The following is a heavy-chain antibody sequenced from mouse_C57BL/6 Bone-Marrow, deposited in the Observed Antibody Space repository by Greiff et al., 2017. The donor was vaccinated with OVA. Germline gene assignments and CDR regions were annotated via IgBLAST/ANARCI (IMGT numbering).Heavy chain of an antibody. Sequence: VQLQESGPELVKPGASVKISCKASGYSFTSYYIHWVKQRPGQGLEWIGWIYPGSGNTKYNEKFKGKATLTADTSSSTAYMQLSSLTSEDSAVYYCARGGYDYDAFDYWGQGTTLTVSS. CDR2: IYPGSGNT. V-gene: IGHV1-66*01. CDR1: GYSFTSYY. D-gene: IGHD2-4*01. CDR3: ARGGYDYDAFDY. J-gene: IGHJ2*01.